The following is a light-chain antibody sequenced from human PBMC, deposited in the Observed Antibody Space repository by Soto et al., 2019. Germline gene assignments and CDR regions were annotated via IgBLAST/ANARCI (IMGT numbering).Light chain of an antibody. CDR3: QSYDSTLRARYV. CDR1: SSNIGDYY. V-gene: IGLV1-51*01. Sequence: QSVLTQPPSVSAAPGHNVTISCSGSSSNIGDYYVSWYQQLPGTAPKLLIYDNHNRPSGIPDRFSASTSGTSASLAITGLQAEDEGDYYCQSYDSTLRARYVFGTGTKLTVL. J-gene: IGLJ1*01. CDR2: DNH.